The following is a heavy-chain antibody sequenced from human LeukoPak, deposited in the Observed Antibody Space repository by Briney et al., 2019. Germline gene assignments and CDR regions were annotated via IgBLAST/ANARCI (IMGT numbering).Heavy chain of an antibody. Sequence: GGSLRLSCAASGFTFNRYNMNWVRRAPGKGLEWVANIKQDGSEKYYVDCVKGRFTISRDNPKNSLYLQMNSLRADDTAMYFCASHSVAVLPIATFDYWGQGTLVTVSS. D-gene: IGHD2-21*01. J-gene: IGHJ4*02. CDR2: IKQDGSEK. CDR1: GFTFNRYN. CDR3: ASHSVAVLPIATFDY. V-gene: IGHV3-7*01.